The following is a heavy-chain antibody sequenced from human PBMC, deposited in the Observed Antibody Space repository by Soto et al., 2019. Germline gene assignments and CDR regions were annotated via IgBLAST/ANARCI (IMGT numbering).Heavy chain of an antibody. V-gene: IGHV4-59*08. Sequence: SETLSLTCTVSGGSISSYYWSWIRQPPGKGLEWIGYIYYSGSTNYNPSLKSRVTISVDTSKNQFSLKLSSVTAADTAVYYCARLFGSRFDYWGKGTLVTVSS. CDR2: IYYSGST. D-gene: IGHD3-3*01. J-gene: IGHJ4*02. CDR1: GGSISSYY. CDR3: ARLFGSRFDY.